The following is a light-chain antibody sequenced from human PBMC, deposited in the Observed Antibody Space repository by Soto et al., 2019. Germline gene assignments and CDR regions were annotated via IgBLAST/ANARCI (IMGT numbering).Light chain of an antibody. CDR1: QSVYSNY. Sequence: EIVLTQSPGTLSLSPGERATLSCRASQSVYSNYLAWYQQNTGQAPRLIVYGASNRATGFPDRFSGSGSGTDFTLTISRLEPEDFAVYYCQVYGNSPKTFGQGTKLEIK. CDR3: QVYGNSPKT. V-gene: IGKV3-20*01. CDR2: GAS. J-gene: IGKJ2*01.